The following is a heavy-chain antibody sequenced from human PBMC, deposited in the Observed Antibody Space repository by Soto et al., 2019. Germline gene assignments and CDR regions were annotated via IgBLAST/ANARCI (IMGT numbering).Heavy chain of an antibody. J-gene: IGHJ5*02. CDR1: GYTFTSYH. CDR2: INPSGGST. D-gene: IGHD5-12*01. CDR3: ARKHPGYDYGWFDP. Sequence: ASVKVSCKASGYTFTSYHMHWVRQAPGHGLEWMGIINPSGGSTTYAQKFQGRVNMTRDTSTTTFFMELSSLRSEDTAVYYCARKHPGYDYGWFDPWGQGTLVTVS. V-gene: IGHV1-46*01.